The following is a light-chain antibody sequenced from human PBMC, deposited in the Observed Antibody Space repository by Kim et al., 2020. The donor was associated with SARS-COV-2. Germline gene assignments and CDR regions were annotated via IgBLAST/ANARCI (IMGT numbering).Light chain of an antibody. CDR1: QGIGNW. V-gene: IGKV1-12*01. J-gene: IGKJ4*01. CDR2: GAS. Sequence: ASGGDRVTITCRASQGIGNWLAWYQQKPGKAPKLLIDGASSLQSWVPSRFSGSGTGTDFTLSISSLQPEDFATYYCQQADDFPLTFGGGTKVDIK. CDR3: QQADDFPLT.